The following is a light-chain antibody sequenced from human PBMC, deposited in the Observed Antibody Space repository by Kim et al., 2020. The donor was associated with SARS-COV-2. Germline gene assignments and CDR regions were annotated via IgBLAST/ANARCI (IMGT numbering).Light chain of an antibody. V-gene: IGKV1-33*01. CDR3: QHYYNLPRT. Sequence: GSVGDRVTITCQASQDVKNYLNWYQQKPGKVPQLLIYDASNLEIGVPSRFSGSGSGTDFTLTISSLHPEDIATYYCQHYYNLPRTFGQGTKLEI. CDR2: DAS. CDR1: QDVKNY. J-gene: IGKJ2*01.